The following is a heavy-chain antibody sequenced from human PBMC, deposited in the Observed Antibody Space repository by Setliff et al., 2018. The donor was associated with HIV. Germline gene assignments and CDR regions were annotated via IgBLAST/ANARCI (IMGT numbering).Heavy chain of an antibody. D-gene: IGHD6-19*01. CDR1: GGSISSYY. Sequence: PSETLSLTCTVSGGSISSYYWSWIRQPPGKGLEWLGHIYSSGSTNYNPSLKSRVTISVDTSQNQFSLKLTSVTAADTAVYYCARLRQWLAFFDSWGQGTLVTVSS. CDR3: ARLRQWLAFFDS. V-gene: IGHV4-4*09. CDR2: IYSSGST. J-gene: IGHJ4*02.